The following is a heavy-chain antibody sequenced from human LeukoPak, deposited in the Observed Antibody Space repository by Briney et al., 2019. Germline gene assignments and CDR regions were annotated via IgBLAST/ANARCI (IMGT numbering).Heavy chain of an antibody. CDR3: ARESRPEGRLIDIDF. V-gene: IGHV3-7*01. Sequence: GGSLRLSCVGSGFTFSDYWMSWVRQASGKGLEWVADINQDESEKNHVDSMRGRFTISRDNAENSLYLQMNSPRAEDTAFYYCARESRPEGRLIDIDFWGQGTLVTVSS. CDR1: GFTFSDYW. CDR2: INQDESEK. D-gene: IGHD1-1*01. J-gene: IGHJ4*02.